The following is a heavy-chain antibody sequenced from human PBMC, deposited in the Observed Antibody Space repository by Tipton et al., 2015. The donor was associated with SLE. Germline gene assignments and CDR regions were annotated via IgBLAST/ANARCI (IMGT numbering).Heavy chain of an antibody. D-gene: IGHD3-22*01. CDR1: GFTFSSYD. J-gene: IGHJ2*01. CDR3: ARGGLEYYYDSSGYPPWNFDL. V-gene: IGHV3-13*01. CDR2: IGTAGDT. Sequence: SLRLSCAASGFTFSSYDMHWVRQATGKGLEWVSAIGTAGDTYYPGSVKGRFTISRENAKNSLYLQMNSLRARDTAVYYCARGGLEYYYDSSGYPPWNFDLWGRGTLVTVSS.